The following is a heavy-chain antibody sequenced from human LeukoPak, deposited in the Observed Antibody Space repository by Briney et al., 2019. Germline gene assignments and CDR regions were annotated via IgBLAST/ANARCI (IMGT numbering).Heavy chain of an antibody. CDR3: ALEDGDTPFGAFDV. V-gene: IGHV3-30*02. Sequence: GGSLRLSCAASGFTFSSYGIHWVRQDPGKGLEWLTVIRYDGSKRYYADAVQGRFTISRDNSKNTLYLQMNSLTAEDTAVYYCALEDGDTPFGAFDVWGQGTMVTVSS. CDR1: GFTFSSYG. CDR2: IRYDGSKR. D-gene: IGHD3-10*01. J-gene: IGHJ3*01.